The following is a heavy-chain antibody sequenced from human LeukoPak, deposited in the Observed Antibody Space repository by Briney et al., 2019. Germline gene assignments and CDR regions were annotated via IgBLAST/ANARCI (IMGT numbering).Heavy chain of an antibody. V-gene: IGHV3-20*04. Sequence: GGSLRLSCAASGFTFENYGMSWVRQVPGKGLEWVYGINWNGGSTAYANSVKGRFTISRDNSKNTLYLQMGSLRAEDMAVYYCARDRGPKGGYSPVDYWGQGTLVTVSS. D-gene: IGHD6-25*01. CDR3: ARDRGPKGGYSPVDY. CDR1: GFTFENYG. J-gene: IGHJ4*02. CDR2: INWNGGST.